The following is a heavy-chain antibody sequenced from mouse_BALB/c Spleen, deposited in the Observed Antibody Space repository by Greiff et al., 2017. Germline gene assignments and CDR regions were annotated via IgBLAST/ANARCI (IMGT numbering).Heavy chain of an antibody. CDR3: ARSGTTEAMDY. V-gene: IGHV5-17*02. CDR1: GFTFSSFG. D-gene: IGHD1-1*01. J-gene: IGHJ4*01. CDR2: ISSGSSTI. Sequence: EVKLVESGGGLVQPGGSRKLSCAASGFTFSSFGMHWVRQAPEKGLEWVAYISSGSSTIYYADTVKGRFTISRDNPKNTLFLQMTSLRSEDTAMYYCARSGTTEAMDYWGQGTSVTVSS.